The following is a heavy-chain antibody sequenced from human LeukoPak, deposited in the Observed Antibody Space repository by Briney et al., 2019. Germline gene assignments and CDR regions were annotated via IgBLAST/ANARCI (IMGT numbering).Heavy chain of an antibody. V-gene: IGHV4-30-2*01. CDR1: GGSISSGGYS. D-gene: IGHD5-12*01. CDR2: IYHSGST. J-gene: IGHJ5*02. Sequence: SQTLSLTCAVSGGSISSGGYSWSWIRQPPGKGLEWIGYIYHSGSTYYNPSLKSRVTISVDRSKNQFSLKLSSVTAADTAVYYCARAGGYDLYNWFDPWGQGTLVTVSS. CDR3: ARAGGYDLYNWFDP.